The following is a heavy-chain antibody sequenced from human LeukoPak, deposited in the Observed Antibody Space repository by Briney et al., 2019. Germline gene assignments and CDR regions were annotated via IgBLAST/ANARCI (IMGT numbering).Heavy chain of an antibody. V-gene: IGHV4-39*01. Sequence: PLETLSLTCTVSGGSISSSSYYWGWIRQPPGKGLEWIGSIYYSGSTYYNPSLKSRVTISVDTSKNQFSLKLSSVTAADTAVYYCARLSPYGDYLGYYYYYYMDVWGKGTTVTVSS. D-gene: IGHD4-17*01. J-gene: IGHJ6*03. CDR1: GGSISSSSYY. CDR2: IYYSGST. CDR3: ARLSPYGDYLGYYYYYYMDV.